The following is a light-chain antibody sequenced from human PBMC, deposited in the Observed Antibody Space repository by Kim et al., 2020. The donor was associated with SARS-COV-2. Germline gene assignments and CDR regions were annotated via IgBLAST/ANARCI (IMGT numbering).Light chain of an antibody. J-gene: IGLJ3*02. CDR1: SSDVGTYNL. Sequence: QSALTQPASVSGSPGQSITISCSGTSSDVGTYNLVSWYQQPPGKAPKLIIYEVTQRPSGISNRFSGSKSGNEASLTISGLQAEDETDYYCCSYAGSSTWVFGGGTQLTVL. CDR3: CSYAGSSTWV. V-gene: IGLV2-23*02. CDR2: EVT.